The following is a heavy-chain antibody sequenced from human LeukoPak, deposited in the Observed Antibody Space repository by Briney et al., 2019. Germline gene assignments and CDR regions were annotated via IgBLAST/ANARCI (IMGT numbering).Heavy chain of an antibody. CDR1: GFTFSSYS. D-gene: IGHD2-15*01. CDR3: ARFGGGYGMDV. J-gene: IGHJ6*02. Sequence: PGGSLRLACAASGFTFSSYSMNWVRQAPGKGLEWVSSISSSSSYIYYADSVKGRFTISRDDAKNSLYLQMNSLRAEDTAVYYCARFGGGYGMDVWGQGTTVTVSS. V-gene: IGHV3-21*01. CDR2: ISSSSSYI.